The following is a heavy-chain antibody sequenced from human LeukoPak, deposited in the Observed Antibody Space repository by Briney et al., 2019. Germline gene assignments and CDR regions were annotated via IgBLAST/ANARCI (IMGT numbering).Heavy chain of an antibody. CDR3: ARDGSAYDSSGYSGY. D-gene: IGHD3-22*01. CDR1: GFTFSSYG. J-gene: IGHJ4*02. Sequence: GGSLRLSCAASGFTFSSYGMHWVRQAPGKGLEWVAVIWYDGSNKYYADSVKGRFTISRDNSKNTLYLQMNSLRAEDTAAYYCARDGSAYDSSGYSGYWGQGTLVTVSS. CDR2: IWYDGSNK. V-gene: IGHV3-33*01.